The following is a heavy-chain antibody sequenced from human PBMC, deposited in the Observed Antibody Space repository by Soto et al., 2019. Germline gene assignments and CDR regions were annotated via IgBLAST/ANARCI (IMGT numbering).Heavy chain of an antibody. CDR3: ARGRITMVRGVNDAFDI. Sequence: EVQLVESGGGLVKPGGSLRLSCAASGFTFSSYSMNWVRQAPGKGLEWVSSISSSSSYIYYADSVKGRFTISRDNAKNSLYLQMNSLRAEDTGVYYCARGRITMVRGVNDAFDIWGQGTMVTVSS. V-gene: IGHV3-21*01. CDR1: GFTFSSYS. J-gene: IGHJ3*02. CDR2: ISSSSSYI. D-gene: IGHD3-10*01.